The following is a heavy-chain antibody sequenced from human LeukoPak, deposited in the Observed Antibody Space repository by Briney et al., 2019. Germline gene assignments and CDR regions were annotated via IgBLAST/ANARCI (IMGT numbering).Heavy chain of an antibody. CDR2: IKQDGREK. CDR1: GFTFINYW. Sequence: GGSLRLSCAASGFTFINYWMSWVRQAPGKGLEWVANIKQDGREKYFVDSVKGRFTISRDNAENLLYLQMNSLRAEDTAVYYCTRDVAVVGFDPWGQGTLVTVSS. V-gene: IGHV3-7*01. D-gene: IGHD2-15*01. CDR3: TRDVAVVGFDP. J-gene: IGHJ5*02.